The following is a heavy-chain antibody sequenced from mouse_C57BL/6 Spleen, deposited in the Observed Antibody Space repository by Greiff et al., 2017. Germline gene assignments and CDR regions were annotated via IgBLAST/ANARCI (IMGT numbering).Heavy chain of an antibody. CDR3: ARPHYYGSRGDYYAMDY. D-gene: IGHD1-1*01. Sequence: QVQLQQPGAELVKPGASVKLSCKASGYTFTSYWMHWVKQRPGQGLEWIGMIHPNSGSTNYNEKFKSKATLTVDKSSSTAYMQLSSLTSEDSAVYYCARPHYYGSRGDYYAMDYWGQGTSVTVSS. CDR2: IHPNSGST. CDR1: GYTFTSYW. V-gene: IGHV1-64*01. J-gene: IGHJ4*01.